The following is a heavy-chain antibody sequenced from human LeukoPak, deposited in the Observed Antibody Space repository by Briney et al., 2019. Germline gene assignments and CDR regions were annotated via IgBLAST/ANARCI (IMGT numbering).Heavy chain of an antibody. Sequence: SETLSLTCTVSGGSISSSSYYWGWIRQPPGKGLECIGSIYYSGSTYYNPSLKSRVTISVDTSKNQFSLKLSSVTAADTAVYYCARDIAAAGPYNWFDPWGQGTLVTVSS. V-gene: IGHV4-39*07. CDR3: ARDIAAAGPYNWFDP. CDR1: GGSISSSSYY. CDR2: IYYSGST. D-gene: IGHD6-13*01. J-gene: IGHJ5*02.